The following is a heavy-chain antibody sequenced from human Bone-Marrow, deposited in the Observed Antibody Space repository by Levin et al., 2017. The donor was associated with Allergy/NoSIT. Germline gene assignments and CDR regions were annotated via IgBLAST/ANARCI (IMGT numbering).Heavy chain of an antibody. CDR3: ARPLPAFYGSGTYYNSLDASDI. J-gene: IGHJ3*02. V-gene: IGHV4-39*01. CDR1: GGSISSGTYF. D-gene: IGHD3-10*01. Sequence: MSSETLSLTCTVSGGSISSGTYFWGWFRQPPGKGLEWIGNINYSERTHYNPSLKSRVSISIDKSKNQYSLKLTSVTAADTAVYYCARPLPAFYGSGTYYNSLDASDIWGQGTKVIVSS. CDR2: INYSERT.